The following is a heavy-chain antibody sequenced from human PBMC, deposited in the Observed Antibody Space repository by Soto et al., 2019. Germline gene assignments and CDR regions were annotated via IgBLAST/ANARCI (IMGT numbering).Heavy chain of an antibody. CDR1: GGTFSSYT. J-gene: IGHJ6*03. CDR3: STSFDNDYIPGVQYCDCVDV. D-gene: IGHD4-4*01. CDR2: IIPILNIS. Sequence: QVQLVQSGAEVKKPGSSVKVSCKASGGTFSSYTINWVRQAPGQGLEWMGRIIPILNISNFAQRFQGRVTITADKFMTAAYMELRSLRSEDTAVYYWSTSFDNDYIPGVQYCDCVDVWGKGTTVTVSS. V-gene: IGHV1-69*02.